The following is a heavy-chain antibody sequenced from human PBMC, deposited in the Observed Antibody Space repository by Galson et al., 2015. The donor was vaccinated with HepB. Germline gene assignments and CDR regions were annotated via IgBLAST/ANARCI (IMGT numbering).Heavy chain of an antibody. CDR1: GSSFTSYE. V-gene: IGHV1-8*01. D-gene: IGHD2-15*01. CDR3: ARYCSGGSCYDH. J-gene: IGHJ4*02. CDR2: MNPNTGRT. Sequence: SVKVSCKASGSSFTSYEINWVRQAAGQGLEWMGWMNPNTGRTGYARRFQGRVNMTRNTSITTAYMELSSLRSDDTAVYYCARYCSGGSCYDHWGQGTLVTVSS.